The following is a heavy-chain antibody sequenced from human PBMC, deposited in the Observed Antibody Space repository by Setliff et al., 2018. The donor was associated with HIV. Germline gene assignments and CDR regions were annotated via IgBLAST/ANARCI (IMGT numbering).Heavy chain of an antibody. CDR3: AREAEYYYDKGGAFDI. D-gene: IGHD3-22*01. V-gene: IGHV4-61*09. Sequence: SETLSLTCTVSGGSISSGSYYWSWIRQPAGKGLEWIGHIQTSGSTHNNPSLKGRVTISVDTSKNQFPLKLSSVTAADTAVYYCAREAEYYYDKGGAFDIWGQGTMVTVSS. J-gene: IGHJ3*02. CDR1: GGSISSGSYY. CDR2: IQTSGST.